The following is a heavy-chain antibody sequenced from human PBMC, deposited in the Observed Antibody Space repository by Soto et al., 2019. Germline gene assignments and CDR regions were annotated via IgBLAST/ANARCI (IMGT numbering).Heavy chain of an antibody. D-gene: IGHD1-26*01. CDR2: IRSKANSYAT. CDR3: TRQRWGFDY. Sequence: GSLRLSCAASVFTVSGSAMHWVRQASGKGLEWVGRIRSKANSYATAYAASVKGRFTISRDDSKNTAYLQMNSLKTEDTAVYYCTRQRWGFDYWGQGTLVTVSS. J-gene: IGHJ4*02. V-gene: IGHV3-73*01. CDR1: VFTVSGSA.